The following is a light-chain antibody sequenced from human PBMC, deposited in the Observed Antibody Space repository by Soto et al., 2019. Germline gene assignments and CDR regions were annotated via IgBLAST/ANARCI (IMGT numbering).Light chain of an antibody. CDR2: DAI. CDR1: QNIHNH. Sequence: EIVMTQSPATLSVSPGQRATLSCRASQNIHNHMSWFLQKPGQTPRLLIYDAIIRAADVPARFSGSGSGTDFTLTISGLQPDDFATYYCQQYDSYWTFGQGTKVDIK. CDR3: QQYDSYWT. V-gene: IGKV3-15*01. J-gene: IGKJ1*01.